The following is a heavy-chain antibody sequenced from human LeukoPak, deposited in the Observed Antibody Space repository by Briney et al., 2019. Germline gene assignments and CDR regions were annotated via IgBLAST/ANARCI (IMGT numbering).Heavy chain of an antibody. Sequence: PGGSLRLSCAASGFTYSNVWMNWVRQAPGKGLEWVGRVKTNAEGGTLDYTAPVKGRFTISRDESENSLLLQMNSLKTEDTAVYYCARGYNSFDSWGQGTLVTVSS. CDR3: ARGYNSFDS. D-gene: IGHD1-1*01. CDR1: GFTYSNVW. V-gene: IGHV3-15*07. CDR2: VKTNAEGGTL. J-gene: IGHJ4*02.